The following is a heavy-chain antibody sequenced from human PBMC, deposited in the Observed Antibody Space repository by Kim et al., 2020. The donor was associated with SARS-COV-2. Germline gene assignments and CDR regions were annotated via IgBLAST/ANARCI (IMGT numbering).Heavy chain of an antibody. CDR3: ARGPNWGSSGYYYGMDV. J-gene: IGHJ6*02. V-gene: IGHV1-69*01. D-gene: IGHD7-27*01. Sequence: FQGRVTITADESTSTAYMELSSLRSEDTAVYYCARGPNWGSSGYYYGMDVWGQGTTVTVSS.